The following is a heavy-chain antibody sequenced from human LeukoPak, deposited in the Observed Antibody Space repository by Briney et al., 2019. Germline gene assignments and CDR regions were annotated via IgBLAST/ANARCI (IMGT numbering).Heavy chain of an antibody. CDR3: ASQAYNYYDSSGYYYV. D-gene: IGHD3-22*01. CDR2: ISAYNGNT. Sequence: GASVKVSCKASGYTFTSYGISWVRQAPGQGLEWMGWISAYNGNTNYAQKLQGRVTMTTDTSTSTAYMELRSLRSDDTAVYYCASQAYNYYDSSGYYYVWGQGTLVTVSS. CDR1: GYTFTSYG. V-gene: IGHV1-18*01. J-gene: IGHJ4*02.